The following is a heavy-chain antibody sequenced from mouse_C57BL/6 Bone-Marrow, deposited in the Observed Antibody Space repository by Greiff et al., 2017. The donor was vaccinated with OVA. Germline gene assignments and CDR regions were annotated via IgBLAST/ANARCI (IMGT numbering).Heavy chain of an antibody. Sequence: DVKLVESGGGLVQPGGSMKLSCAASGFTFSDAWMDWVRQSPEKGLEWVAEIRNKANNHATYYAESVKGRFTISRDDSKSSVYLQMNSLRAEDTGIYYCTRRDLDYYGSSYWYFDVWGTGTTVTVSS. D-gene: IGHD1-1*01. V-gene: IGHV6-6*01. CDR1: GFTFSDAW. CDR3: TRRDLDYYGSSYWYFDV. J-gene: IGHJ1*03. CDR2: IRNKANNHAT.